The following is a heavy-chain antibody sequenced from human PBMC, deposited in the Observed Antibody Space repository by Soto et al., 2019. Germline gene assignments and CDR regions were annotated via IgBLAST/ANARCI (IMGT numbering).Heavy chain of an antibody. CDR2: IWYDGTQK. CDR3: ARAGGTTVTGLWHFDS. CDR1: GFTFNTYS. Sequence: QVQLEESGGGVVQPGRSLRLSCEASGFTFNTYSMHWVRQPPGKGLEWLAAIWYDGTQKYYADSVKGRFIISRDNSKKTLYLEMHSLRAEDTAVYYCARAGGTTVTGLWHFDSWGQGTLVTVSS. D-gene: IGHD4-17*01. J-gene: IGHJ4*02. V-gene: IGHV3-33*01.